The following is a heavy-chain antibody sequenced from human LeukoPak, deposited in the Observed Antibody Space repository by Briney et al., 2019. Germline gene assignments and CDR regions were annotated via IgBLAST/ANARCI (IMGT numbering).Heavy chain of an antibody. CDR1: GFTFSDYY. CDR3: ASYSGSYYSTDY. V-gene: IGHV3-11*04. Sequence: GGSLRLSCAASGFTFSDYYMSWIRQAPGKGLEWVSYISSSSSTIHYADSVKGRFTISRDNAKNSLYLQMNSLRAEDTAVYYCASYSGSYYSTDYWGQGTLVTVSS. J-gene: IGHJ4*02. D-gene: IGHD1-26*01. CDR2: ISSSSSTI.